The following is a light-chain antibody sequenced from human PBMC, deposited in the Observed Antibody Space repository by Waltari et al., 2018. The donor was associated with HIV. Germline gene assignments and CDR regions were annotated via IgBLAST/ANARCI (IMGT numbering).Light chain of an antibody. J-gene: IGKJ2*01. V-gene: IGKV1-39*01. Sequence: IQMTPSPSSLSASVGDRVTLSCRTSQNIIQYLNCYQQRPGRAPTLMIDTTSRLQSGVPSRFTGGGDGTEFTLTINSRQPEDFATYDCQQGYSSPFTFGPGTKLEIK. CDR2: TTS. CDR1: QNIIQY. CDR3: QQGYSSPFT.